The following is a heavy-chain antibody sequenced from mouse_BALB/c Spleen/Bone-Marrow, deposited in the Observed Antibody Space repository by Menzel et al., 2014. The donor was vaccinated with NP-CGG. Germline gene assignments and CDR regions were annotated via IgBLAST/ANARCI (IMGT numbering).Heavy chain of an antibody. J-gene: IGHJ4*01. CDR3: ARWGIIYYYGSSPYAMDY. Sequence: VQLQQSGPELVKPGASVKMSCKASGYTFXSYVMHWVKQKPGQGLEWIGYINPYNDGTKYNEKFKGKATLTSDKSSSTAYMELSSLTSKDSAVYYCARWGIIYYYGSSPYAMDYWGQGTSVTVSS. CDR2: INPYNDGT. D-gene: IGHD1-1*01. CDR1: GYTFXSYV. V-gene: IGHV1-14*01.